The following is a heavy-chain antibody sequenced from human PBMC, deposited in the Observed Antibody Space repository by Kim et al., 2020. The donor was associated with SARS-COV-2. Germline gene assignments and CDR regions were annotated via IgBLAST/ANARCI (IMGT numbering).Heavy chain of an antibody. J-gene: IGHJ4*02. D-gene: IGHD3-9*01. CDR3: ASYRYFDWWPDDY. Sequence: YADSVKGRFTISRDNSKNTLYLQMTSLRAEDTAVYYCASYRYFDWWPDDYWGQGTLVTVSS. V-gene: IGHV3-23*01.